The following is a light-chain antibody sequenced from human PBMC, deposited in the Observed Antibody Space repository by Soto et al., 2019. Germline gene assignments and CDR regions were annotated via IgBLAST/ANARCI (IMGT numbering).Light chain of an antibody. V-gene: IGKV1-5*01. CDR2: DVS. J-gene: IGKJ1*01. CDR1: QNIGSW. Sequence: DIQMTQCPSTLSASVGDRVTITCRASQNIGSWLAWYQQKPGKAPKVLIYDVSNLETGVPSRFSGSGSGTEFTLTISSLQPDDFATYYCQQYNTYWTFGQGTKVDIK. CDR3: QQYNTYWT.